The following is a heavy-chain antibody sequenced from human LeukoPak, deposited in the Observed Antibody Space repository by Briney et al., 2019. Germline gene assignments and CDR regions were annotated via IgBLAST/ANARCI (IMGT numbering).Heavy chain of an antibody. CDR1: GDPISSPDYY. J-gene: IGHJ4*02. Sequence: KPSETLSLTCIVSGDPISSPDYYWAWIRQSPGKGLEWIASIFYTGNTYYNPSLKSRVTISEDTSNNHLSLRLTPVTAADTAVYYCARDIRGITWDQWYFDFWGQGTPVTVSS. CDR2: IFYTGNT. V-gene: IGHV4-39*07. D-gene: IGHD3-10*01. CDR3: ARDIRGITWDQWYFDF.